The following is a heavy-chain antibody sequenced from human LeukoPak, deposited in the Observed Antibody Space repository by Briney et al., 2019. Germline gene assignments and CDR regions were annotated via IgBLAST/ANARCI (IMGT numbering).Heavy chain of an antibody. CDR2: ISYDGSTK. V-gene: IGHV3-30*03. CDR3: APIDYYVTTTFD. Sequence: GGSLRLSCAASGFTFNKYWIHWVRQAPGKGLEWVAVISYDGSTKYYIDSVRGRFIISRDNSKNTLYVQMNSLRAEDTAVYYCAPIDYYVTTTFDWGQGTLVTVSS. J-gene: IGHJ4*02. CDR1: GFTFNKYW. D-gene: IGHD3-10*02.